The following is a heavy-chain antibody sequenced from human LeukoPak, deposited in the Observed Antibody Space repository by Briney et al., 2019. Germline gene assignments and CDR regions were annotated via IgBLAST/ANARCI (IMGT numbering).Heavy chain of an antibody. J-gene: IGHJ6*02. D-gene: IGHD3-3*01. CDR2: INPNSGGT. V-gene: IGHV1-2*06. Sequence: GASVKVSCTASGYTFTGYYMHWLRQAPGQGLEWMGRINPNSGGTNYAQKFQGRVTMTRDTSISTAYMELSRLRSDDTAVYYCARDPPKGRFYDFWSGPYYGMDVWGQGTTVAVSS. CDR1: GYTFTGYY. CDR3: ARDPPKGRFYDFWSGPYYGMDV.